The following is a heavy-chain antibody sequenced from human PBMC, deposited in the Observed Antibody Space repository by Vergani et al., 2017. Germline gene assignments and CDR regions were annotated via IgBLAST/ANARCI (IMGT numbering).Heavy chain of an antibody. J-gene: IGHJ6*03. CDR1: GGTFSSYA. CDR2: IIPIFGTA. V-gene: IGHV1-69*01. Sequence: QVQLVQSGAEVKKPGSSVKVSCKASGGTFSSYAISWVRQAPGQGLEWMGGIIPIFGTANYAQKFQGRVTITADESTSTAYMELSSLRSEDTAVYYCARAGVEITINYYYYYYMDVWGKGTTVTVSS. CDR3: ARAGVEITINYYYYYYMDV. D-gene: IGHD3-3*01.